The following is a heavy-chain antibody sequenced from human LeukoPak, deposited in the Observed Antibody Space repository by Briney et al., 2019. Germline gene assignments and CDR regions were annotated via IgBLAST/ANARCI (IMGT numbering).Heavy chain of an antibody. CDR3: VVQVAGTVY. CDR2: IKPSGGRT. CDR1: GYTFTSNH. Sequence: ASVKVSCKASGYTFTSNHMHWVRQAPGQGLEWMGMIKPSGGRTSYAQKVQGRVTMTRDTSTSTVYMELSSLRSDDTAVYYCVVQVAGTVYWGQGTLVTVSS. D-gene: IGHD6-19*01. J-gene: IGHJ4*02. V-gene: IGHV1-46*01.